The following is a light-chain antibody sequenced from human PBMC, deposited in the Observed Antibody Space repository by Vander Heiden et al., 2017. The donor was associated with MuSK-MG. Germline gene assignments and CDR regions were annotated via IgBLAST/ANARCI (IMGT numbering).Light chain of an antibody. CDR1: SVNIGAGYD. CDR3: QSYDSGRSGWV. V-gene: IGLV1-40*01. Sequence: QSVLTQPPSVSGAPGQRVTVSCTGSSVNIGAGYDVSWYQQLPGRAPKVLIYANNYRPAGVPDRFSGSKSVTSASLAINGLQGEDEADYYCQSYDSGRSGWVFGGGTKLTVL. J-gene: IGLJ3*02. CDR2: ANN.